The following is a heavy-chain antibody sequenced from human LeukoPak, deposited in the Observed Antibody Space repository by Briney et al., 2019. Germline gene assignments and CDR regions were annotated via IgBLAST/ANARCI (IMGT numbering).Heavy chain of an antibody. CDR2: IKSKTDGGTT. CDR3: TSKPMDYYGSGSLDY. J-gene: IGHJ4*02. CDR1: GFTFSNAW. D-gene: IGHD3-10*01. V-gene: IGHV3-15*01. Sequence: GGSLRLSCAASGFTFSNAWMSWVRQAPGKGLEWVARIKSKTDGGTTDYAAPVKGRFTISRDDSKHTLYLQMNSLKTEDTAVYYCTSKPMDYYGSGSLDYWGQGTLVTVSS.